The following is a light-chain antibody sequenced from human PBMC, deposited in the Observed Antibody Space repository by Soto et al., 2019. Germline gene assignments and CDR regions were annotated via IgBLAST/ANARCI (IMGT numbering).Light chain of an antibody. Sequence: VRATRSASAQFSATAERFNNTCRASQGISSYLAWYQQKPGKAPNLLIYAASTLQSGVPSRFGGSGSGTDFPLTTACLESEDIGTYYCQQYSSNRRALGQGTKVDIK. V-gene: IGKV1-8*01. J-gene: IGKJ1*01. CDR3: QQYSSNRRA. CDR2: AAS. CDR1: QGISSY.